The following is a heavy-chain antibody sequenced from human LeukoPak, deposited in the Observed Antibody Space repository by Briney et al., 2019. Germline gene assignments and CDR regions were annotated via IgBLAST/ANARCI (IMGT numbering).Heavy chain of an antibody. Sequence: GGSLRLSCAASGFTFSSYWMSWVRRAPGKGLEWVANIKQDGSEKYYVDSVKGRFTISRDNAKNSLYLQMNSLRAEDTAVYYCARDDCSSISCYHNWFDPWGQGTLDTVSS. V-gene: IGHV3-7*01. CDR1: GFTFSSYW. CDR2: IKQDGSEK. CDR3: ARDDCSSISCYHNWFDP. D-gene: IGHD2-2*01. J-gene: IGHJ5*02.